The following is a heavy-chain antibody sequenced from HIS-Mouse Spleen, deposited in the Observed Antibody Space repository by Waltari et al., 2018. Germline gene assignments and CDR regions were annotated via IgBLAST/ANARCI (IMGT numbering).Heavy chain of an antibody. CDR2: IYYSGST. CDR3: AREKGYYGSGSYYYYYYGMDV. J-gene: IGHJ6*02. CDR1: GGSISSGGYY. D-gene: IGHD3-10*01. V-gene: IGHV4-31*03. Sequence: QVQLQESGPGLVKPSQTLSLTCTVSGGSISSGGYYWSWIRQHPGKGLEWIGYIYYSGSTYYNPSLKSRVTISVDTSKTQFSLKLSSVTAADTAVYYCAREKGYYGSGSYYYYYYGMDVWGQGTTVTVSS.